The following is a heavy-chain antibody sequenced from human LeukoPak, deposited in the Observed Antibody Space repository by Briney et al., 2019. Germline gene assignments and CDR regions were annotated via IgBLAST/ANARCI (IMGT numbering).Heavy chain of an antibody. V-gene: IGHV3-7*01. Sequence: PGGSLRLSCAASGFTFSSYWMSWVRQAPGKGLEWVANIKQDGSEKYYVDSVKGRFTISRDNSKNTLDLQMNSLRPEDTAVYYCARGYSSSWYYFDYWGQGTLVTVSS. CDR1: GFTFSSYW. D-gene: IGHD6-13*01. CDR2: IKQDGSEK. J-gene: IGHJ4*02. CDR3: ARGYSSSWYYFDY.